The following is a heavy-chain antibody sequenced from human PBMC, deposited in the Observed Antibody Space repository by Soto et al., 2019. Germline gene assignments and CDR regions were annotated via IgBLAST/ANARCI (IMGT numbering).Heavy chain of an antibody. D-gene: IGHD2-21*02. CDR1: GGTFSSYT. CDR3: ARDDGLAYCGGDCYS. V-gene: IGHV1-69*02. Sequence: QVQLVQSGAEVKKPGSSVKVSCKASGGTFSSYTISWVRQAPGQGLEWMGRISPILGIANYAQKFQGRVTITADKSTSTAYMELSSLRSEDTAVYYCARDDGLAYCGGDCYSWGQGTLVTVSS. CDR2: ISPILGIA. J-gene: IGHJ4*02.